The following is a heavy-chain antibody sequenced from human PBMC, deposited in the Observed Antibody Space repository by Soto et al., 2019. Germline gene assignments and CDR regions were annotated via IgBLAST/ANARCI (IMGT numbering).Heavy chain of an antibody. CDR3: ARGGGWYQLAGYYYGMDV. D-gene: IGHD2-2*01. V-gene: IGHV5-51*01. CDR1: GYSFTSYW. J-gene: IGHJ6*02. Sequence: PGESLKISCKGSGYSFTSYWIGWVRQMPGKGLEWMGIIYPGDSDTRYSPSFQGQVTISADKSISTAYLQWSSLKASDTAMYYCARGGGWYQLAGYYYGMDVWGQGTTVTVSS. CDR2: IYPGDSDT.